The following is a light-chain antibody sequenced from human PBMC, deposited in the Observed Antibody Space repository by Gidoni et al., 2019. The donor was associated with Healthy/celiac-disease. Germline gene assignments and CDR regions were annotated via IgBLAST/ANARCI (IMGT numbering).Light chain of an antibody. J-gene: IGKJ5*01. CDR2: AVS. V-gene: IGKV1-12*01. Sequence: DIQMTQSPSSVSASVGDRVTITCRARQDISSWLAWYQQKPGKAPKLLIHAVSSLQSGVPSRFSGSGAGTHFTLTISSLQPEDFATYYCQQANRFPMTFGQGTRLEIK. CDR1: QDISSW. CDR3: QQANRFPMT.